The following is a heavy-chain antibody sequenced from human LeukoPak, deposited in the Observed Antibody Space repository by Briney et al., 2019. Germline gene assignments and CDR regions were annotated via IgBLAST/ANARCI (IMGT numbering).Heavy chain of an antibody. CDR3: ARVYCSGGSCYLGRFDY. V-gene: IGHV1-69*05. CDR2: IIPIFGTA. CDR1: GGTFSSYA. D-gene: IGHD2-15*01. J-gene: IGHJ4*02. Sequence: SVKVSCKASGGTFSSYAISCVRQAPGQGLEWMGRIIPIFGTANYAQKFQGRVTMTRDTSISTAYMELSRLRSDDTAVYYCARVYCSGGSCYLGRFDYWGQGTLVTVSS.